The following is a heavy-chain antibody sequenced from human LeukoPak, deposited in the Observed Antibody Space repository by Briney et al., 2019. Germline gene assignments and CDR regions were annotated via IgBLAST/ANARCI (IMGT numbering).Heavy chain of an antibody. CDR1: GFTFSSYG. CDR2: ISYDGSNK. Sequence: GGSLRLSCAASGFTFSSYGMHWVRQAPGKGLEWVAVISYDGSNKYYADSVKGRFTISRDNSKNTLYLQMNSLRAEDTAVYYCAKEKGTYYYDSSGYYDYWGQGTLVTVSS. D-gene: IGHD3-22*01. CDR3: AKEKGTYYYDSSGYYDY. J-gene: IGHJ4*02. V-gene: IGHV3-30*18.